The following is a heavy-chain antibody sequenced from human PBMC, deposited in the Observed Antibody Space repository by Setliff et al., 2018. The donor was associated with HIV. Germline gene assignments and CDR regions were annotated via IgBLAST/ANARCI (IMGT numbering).Heavy chain of an antibody. V-gene: IGHV3-21*06. CDR3: AAVFTGEPGRSLDY. CDR2: ISTSGSYI. Sequence: GGSLRLSCAVSGFTFTTSTMNWVRQAPGKGLEWVASISTSGSYIHYADSVKGRFSISRDNAQNSLSLQMSSLRPEDTAVYYCAAVFTGEPGRSLDYWGPGTLVTVSS. J-gene: IGHJ4*02. D-gene: IGHD2-15*01. CDR1: GFTFTTST.